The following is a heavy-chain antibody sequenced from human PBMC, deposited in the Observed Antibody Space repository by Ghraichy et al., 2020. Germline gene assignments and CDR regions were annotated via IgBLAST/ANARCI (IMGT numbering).Heavy chain of an antibody. D-gene: IGHD2-15*01. CDR2: ISSTSTYI. V-gene: IGHV3-21*01. J-gene: IGHJ4*02. Sequence: TCVASGFIFSAYNMHWVRETPGKGLEWVSSISSTSTYIYYADSVKGRFTISRDNAKNSLYLQMNSLRAEDTAVYFCARDLGYCSGGPCLYYFDNWGQGALVTVSS. CDR3: ARDLGYCSGGPCLYYFDN. CDR1: GFIFSAYN.